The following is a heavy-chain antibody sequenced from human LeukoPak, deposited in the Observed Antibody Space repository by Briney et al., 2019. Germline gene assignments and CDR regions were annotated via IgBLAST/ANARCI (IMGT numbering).Heavy chain of an antibody. J-gene: IGHJ2*01. D-gene: IGHD1-20*01. Sequence: SETLSLTCTVSGYSTNSDYYWGWIRQPPGEGLEWIASIYHSGSTYHNPSLRSRITISLDTPKNQFSLKLNSVTAADTAVYFCARITGENWYFDLWGRGTLVTVSS. CDR2: IYHSGST. V-gene: IGHV4-38-2*02. CDR3: ARITGENWYFDL. CDR1: GYSTNSDYY.